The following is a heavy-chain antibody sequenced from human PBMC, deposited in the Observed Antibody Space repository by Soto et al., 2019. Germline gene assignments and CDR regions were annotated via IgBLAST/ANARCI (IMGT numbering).Heavy chain of an antibody. D-gene: IGHD1-26*01. Sequence: EVQLVESGGGLVQPGGSLRLSCAASGFSFNTYEMNWVRQAPGKGLEWVSYISTGGSTIYYADSVKGRFTISRDNGKNSLYLQMNSLRAEDTAVYYCAYGGSCDYWGQGTQVTVSS. V-gene: IGHV3-48*03. J-gene: IGHJ4*02. CDR2: ISTGGSTI. CDR1: GFSFNTYE. CDR3: AYGGSCDY.